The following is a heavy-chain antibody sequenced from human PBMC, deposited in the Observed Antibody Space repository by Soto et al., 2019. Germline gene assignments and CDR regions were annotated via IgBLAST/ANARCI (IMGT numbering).Heavy chain of an antibody. Sequence: ASVKVSCKSSGYTFTSYDIKWVRQATGQGFEYLGWMNPNSGNTGYVKKFQGRVTMTRDTSMSTAYMELSSLRSDDTAVYYCARRGFYGMDVWGQGTTVTVSS. V-gene: IGHV1-8*01. D-gene: IGHD5-12*01. J-gene: IGHJ6*02. CDR2: MNPNSGNT. CDR3: ARRGFYGMDV. CDR1: GYTFTSYD.